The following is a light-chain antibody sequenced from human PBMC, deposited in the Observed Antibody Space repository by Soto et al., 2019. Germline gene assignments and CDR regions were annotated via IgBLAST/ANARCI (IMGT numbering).Light chain of an antibody. CDR3: SSYTRGRVV. V-gene: IGLV2-14*03. J-gene: IGLJ2*01. CDR1: TSDVGGYNF. Sequence: QSALTQPASVSGSPGQSITSSCTGTTSDVGGYNFVSWYQHHPGKAPKLMIYNAFDRPSGVSNRFSGSKSGNTASLTISGLQAEDEAHYYCSSYTRGRVVFGGATKLTVL. CDR2: NAF.